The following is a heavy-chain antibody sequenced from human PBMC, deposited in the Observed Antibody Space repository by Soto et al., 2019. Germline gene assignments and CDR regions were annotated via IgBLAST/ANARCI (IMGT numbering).Heavy chain of an antibody. V-gene: IGHV4-4*02. J-gene: IGHJ3*02. CDR3: ARRRMGSQGVFDM. CDR2: IFHSGTT. Sequence: PSSTLSLTCALHYPSIYSNYWWSCVRQPPGKGLEWIGDIFHSGTTYYSPSLKSRVTMSVDNSNNQFSLNLNSVTAADTAVYYCARRRMGSQGVFDMWGQGTVIT. D-gene: IGHD2-8*01. CDR1: YPSIYSNYW.